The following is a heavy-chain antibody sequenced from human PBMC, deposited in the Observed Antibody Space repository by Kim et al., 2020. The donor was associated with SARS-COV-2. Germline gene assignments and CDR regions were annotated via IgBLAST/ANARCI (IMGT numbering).Heavy chain of an antibody. CDR2: ISSSGSTI. D-gene: IGHD6-13*01. J-gene: IGHJ2*01. V-gene: IGHV3-48*03. Sequence: GGSLRLSCAASGFTFSSYEMNWVRQAPGKGLEWVSYISSSGSTIYYADSVKGRFTISRDNAKNSLYLQMNSLRAEDTAVYYCWAAAAESGSGHFDLWGRGTLVTVSS. CDR3: WAAAAESGSGHFDL. CDR1: GFTFSSYE.